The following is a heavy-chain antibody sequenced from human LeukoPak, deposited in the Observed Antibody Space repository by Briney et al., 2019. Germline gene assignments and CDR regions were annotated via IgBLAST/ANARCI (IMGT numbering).Heavy chain of an antibody. J-gene: IGHJ6*03. Sequence: GGSLRLSCAASGFTFSSYSMNWVRQAPGKGLEWVSSISSSSSYIYYADSVKGRFTISRDNAKNSLYLQMNSLRAEDTAVYYCARDPQRIQLWPTARHYYYMDVWGKGTTVTVSS. CDR3: ARDPQRIQLWPTARHYYYMDV. D-gene: IGHD5-18*01. V-gene: IGHV3-21*01. CDR1: GFTFSSYS. CDR2: ISSSSSYI.